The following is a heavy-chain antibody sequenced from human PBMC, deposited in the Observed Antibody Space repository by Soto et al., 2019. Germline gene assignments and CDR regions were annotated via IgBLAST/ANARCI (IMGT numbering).Heavy chain of an antibody. CDR3: AKDRRAGGNYGFYSDF. Sequence: GGSLRRSCAASIFTLSSYGMTWVRQAAGKGLEWVSFSSATGAGTYYADSVKGRFTISRDNSKNTLYLQMTSLRADDTAVYYCAKDRRAGGNYGFYSDFWGQGALVTVSS. D-gene: IGHD1-7*01. J-gene: IGHJ4*02. CDR1: IFTLSSYG. V-gene: IGHV3-23*01. CDR2: SSATGAGT.